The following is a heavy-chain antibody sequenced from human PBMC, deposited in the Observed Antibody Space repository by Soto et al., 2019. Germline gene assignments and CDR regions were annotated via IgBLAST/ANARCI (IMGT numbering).Heavy chain of an antibody. CDR3: ARVFYSSGWYLGAFDI. Sequence: QVQLQESGPGLVKPSQTLSLTCTVSGGSISSGGYYWSWIRQHPGKCLEWIGYIYYSGSTYYNPSLKSRVTISVDTSKNQFSLKLSSVTAADTAVYYCARVFYSSGWYLGAFDIWGQGTMVTVSS. CDR1: GGSISSGGYY. D-gene: IGHD6-19*01. V-gene: IGHV4-31*03. CDR2: IYYSGST. J-gene: IGHJ3*02.